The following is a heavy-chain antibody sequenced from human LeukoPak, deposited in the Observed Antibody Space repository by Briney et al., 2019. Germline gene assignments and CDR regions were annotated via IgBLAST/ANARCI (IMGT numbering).Heavy chain of an antibody. CDR2: IWYDGSNK. CDR3: AKVHSYDSSGYYSEYFQH. Sequence: GGSLRLSCAASGFTFSSYGMHWVRQAPGKGLEWVAVIWYDGSNKYYADSVKGRFTISRDNSKNTLYLQMNSLRAEDTAVYYCAKVHSYDSSGYYSEYFQHWGQGTLVTVSS. D-gene: IGHD3-22*01. J-gene: IGHJ1*01. CDR1: GFTFSSYG. V-gene: IGHV3-33*06.